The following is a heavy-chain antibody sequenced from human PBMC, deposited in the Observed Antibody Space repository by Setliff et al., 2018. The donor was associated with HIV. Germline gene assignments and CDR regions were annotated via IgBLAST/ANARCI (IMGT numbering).Heavy chain of an antibody. D-gene: IGHD2-15*01. J-gene: IGHJ4*02. CDR2: IKADGGTM. V-gene: IGHV3-48*02. CDR3: ARGRCSGGACFFDS. CDR1: GFIFDTYP. Sequence: GSLRLSCVASGFIFDTYPMNWVRQAPGKGLEWVSYIKADGGTMYDADSVVGRFTISRDNAKNSLYLQMNSLREEDTAVYFCARGRCSGGACFFDSWGQGTLVTVSS.